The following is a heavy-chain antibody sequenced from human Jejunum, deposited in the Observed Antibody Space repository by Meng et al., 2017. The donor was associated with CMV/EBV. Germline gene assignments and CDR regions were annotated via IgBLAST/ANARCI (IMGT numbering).Heavy chain of an antibody. D-gene: IGHD1-26*01. J-gene: IGHJ4*02. V-gene: IGHV3-74*01. CDR2: INFGGSNT. CDR1: GFTFSGHW. CDR3: EEFEVG. Sequence: LRPCCAASGFTFSGHWMHWVRQLPGKGLEWVSGINFGGSNTFYADSVKGRFTISRDNANNMLYLQMNSLSAEDTAVYYCEEFEVGWGQGTLVTVSS.